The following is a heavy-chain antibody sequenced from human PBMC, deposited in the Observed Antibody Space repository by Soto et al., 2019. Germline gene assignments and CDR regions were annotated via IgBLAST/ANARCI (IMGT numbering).Heavy chain of an antibody. CDR1: GFTFSNAW. Sequence: GGSLRLSCAASGFTFSNAWMSWVRQAPGKGLEWVGRIKSKTDGGTTDYAAPVKGRFTISRDDSKNTLYLQMNSLKTEDTAVYYCTTDTPGTPDAFDIWGQGTMVTVSS. J-gene: IGHJ3*02. CDR3: TTDTPGTPDAFDI. D-gene: IGHD3-10*01. V-gene: IGHV3-15*01. CDR2: IKSKTDGGTT.